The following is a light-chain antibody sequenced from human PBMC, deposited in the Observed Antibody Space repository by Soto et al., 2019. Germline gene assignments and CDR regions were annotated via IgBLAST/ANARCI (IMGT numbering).Light chain of an antibody. Sequence: DIQITQSPSTLATSVGNRVTITCRASQNINRWLAWYQQKPGKAPKVLIYDASSLESGVPSRFSGSGSGTEFTLTITSLQPDDFATYYCQQYDGNFGPGTKLDFK. CDR2: DAS. J-gene: IGKJ3*01. V-gene: IGKV1-5*01. CDR3: QQYDGN. CDR1: QNINRW.